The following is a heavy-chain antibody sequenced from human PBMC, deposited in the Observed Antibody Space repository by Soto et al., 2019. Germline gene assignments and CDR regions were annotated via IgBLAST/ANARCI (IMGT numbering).Heavy chain of an antibody. CDR3: ARENTGYDDFWSGYLNWFDP. CDR2: IIPIFGTA. Sequence: QVQLVQSGAEVKKPGSSVKVSCKASGGTFSSYAISWVRQAPGQGLERMGGIIPIFGTANYAQKFQGRVTITADESTSTAYMELSSLRSEDTAVYYCARENTGYDDFWSGYLNWFDPWGQGTLVTVSS. V-gene: IGHV1-69*12. J-gene: IGHJ5*02. D-gene: IGHD3-3*01. CDR1: GGTFSSYA.